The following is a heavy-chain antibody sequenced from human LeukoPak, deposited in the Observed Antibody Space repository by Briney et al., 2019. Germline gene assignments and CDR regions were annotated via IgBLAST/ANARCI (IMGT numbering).Heavy chain of an antibody. CDR2: ISSSSSNT. Sequence: PSGGSLRLSCAASGFTFNRHAMSWVRQAPGKGLEWVSSISSSSSNTYCADSVKGRFTISRDNSKNTLHLQMNSLRAADTAVYYCAKDAIIMVTPNSDFWGQGTLVTVS. V-gene: IGHV3-23*01. CDR1: GFTFNRHA. CDR3: AKDAIIMVTPNSDF. D-gene: IGHD5-18*01. J-gene: IGHJ4*02.